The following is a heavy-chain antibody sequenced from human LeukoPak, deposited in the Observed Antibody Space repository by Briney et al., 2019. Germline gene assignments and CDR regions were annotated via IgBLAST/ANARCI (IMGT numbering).Heavy chain of an antibody. D-gene: IGHD6-13*01. V-gene: IGHV3-30*04. Sequence: GRSLRLSCAASGFTFNIYSMYWVRQAPGKGLEWVASMSSDASSEYYADSVKGRFTISRDNSKNMLYLQINSLRAEDTAVYHCARKKMAAAGKGAFDYWGQGTLFTVSS. CDR2: MSSDASSE. CDR1: GFTFNIYS. J-gene: IGHJ4*02. CDR3: ARKKMAAAGKGAFDY.